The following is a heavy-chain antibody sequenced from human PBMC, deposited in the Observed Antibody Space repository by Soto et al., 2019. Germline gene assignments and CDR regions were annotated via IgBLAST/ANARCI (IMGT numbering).Heavy chain of an antibody. V-gene: IGHV4-31*03. CDR2: IYYSGST. Sequence: PSETLSLTCTVSGGSISSGGYYWSWIRQHPGKGLEWTGYIYYSGSTYYNPSLKSRVTISIDTSKNQFSLKLSSVTAADTAVYYCARGRYSSSSTWFDPWGQGTLVTVSS. CDR3: ARGRYSSSSTWFDP. D-gene: IGHD6-6*01. CDR1: GGSISSGGYY. J-gene: IGHJ5*02.